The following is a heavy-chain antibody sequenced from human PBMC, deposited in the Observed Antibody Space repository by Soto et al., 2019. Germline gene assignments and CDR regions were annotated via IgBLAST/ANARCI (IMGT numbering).Heavy chain of an antibody. CDR1: GGSISTYY. Sequence: SETLSLTCTVSGGSISTYYWSWIRQPPGKGLEWIGYIDNSGSTNFNPSLRSRVAISVDTSKKQLSLKLTPVRAADTAVYYCARPRRPPIIMDRGTFLLDAFDIWGQGTMVTVSS. V-gene: IGHV4-59*01. D-gene: IGHD3-10*01. J-gene: IGHJ3*02. CDR3: ARPRRPPIIMDRGTFLLDAFDI. CDR2: IDNSGST.